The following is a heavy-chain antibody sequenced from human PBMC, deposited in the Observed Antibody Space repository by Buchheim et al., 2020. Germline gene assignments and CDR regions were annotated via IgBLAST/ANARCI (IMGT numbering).Heavy chain of an antibody. CDR2: INPSGGST. CDR3: ARDSPTTVVTPFYYYYGMDV. V-gene: IGHV1-46*01. Sequence: QVQLVQSGAEVKKPGASVKVSCKASGCTFTSYYMHWVRQAPGQGLEWMGIINPSGGSTSYAQKFQGRVTMTRDTSTSTVYMELSSLRSEDTAVYYCARDSPTTVVTPFYYYYGMDVWGQGTT. CDR1: GCTFTSYY. D-gene: IGHD4-23*01. J-gene: IGHJ6*02.